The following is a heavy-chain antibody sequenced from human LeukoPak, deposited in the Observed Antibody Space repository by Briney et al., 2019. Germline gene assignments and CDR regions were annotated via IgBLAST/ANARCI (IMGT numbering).Heavy chain of an antibody. CDR1: GFTFSIYA. J-gene: IGHJ4*02. V-gene: IGHV3-21*05. CDR2: INSDSSDI. CDR3: ARDSYQPGLINF. D-gene: IGHD2-2*01. Sequence: GGSLGLSCAASGFTFSIYAMNWVRQAPGKGLEWISYINSDSSDIHYADSVKGRFTMSRDNAKNSLFLQLNSLRAEDTAVYYCARDSYQPGLINFWGQGTLVTVSS.